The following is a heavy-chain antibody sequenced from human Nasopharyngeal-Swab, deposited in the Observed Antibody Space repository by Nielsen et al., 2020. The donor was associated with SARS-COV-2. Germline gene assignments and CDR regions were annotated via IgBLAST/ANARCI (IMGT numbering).Heavy chain of an antibody. V-gene: IGHV3-30*02. Sequence: GGSLRLSCAASGFTFSSYGMHWVRQAPGKGLEWVAFIRYDGSNKYYADSVKGRFTISRDNSKNTLCLQMNSLRAEDTAVYYCAKKTQSRFLGYMDVWGKGTTVTVSS. D-gene: IGHD3-3*01. J-gene: IGHJ6*03. CDR3: AKKTQSRFLGYMDV. CDR2: IRYDGSNK. CDR1: GFTFSSYG.